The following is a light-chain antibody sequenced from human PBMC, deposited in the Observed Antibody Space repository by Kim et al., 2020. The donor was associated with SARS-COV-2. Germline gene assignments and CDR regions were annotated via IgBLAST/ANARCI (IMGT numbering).Light chain of an antibody. V-gene: IGLV3-21*04. J-gene: IGLJ3*02. CDR2: YDS. CDR3: QVWDRTSDRV. CDR1: NIGAKS. Sequence: VAPGKTARITWGGDNIGAKSVHWYQQKPGQAPVVVIYYDSGRPSGIPERFAGSNSGNTATLTISRVEAGDEADYYCQVWDRTSDRVFGGGTKVTVL.